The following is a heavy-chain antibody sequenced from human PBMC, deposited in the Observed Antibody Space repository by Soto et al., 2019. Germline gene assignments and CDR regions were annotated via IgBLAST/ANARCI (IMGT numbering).Heavy chain of an antibody. CDR1: GGSISSGGYY. D-gene: IGHD1-7*01. CDR3: ARSRFNWNYRVLDY. Sequence: ASETLSLTCTVSGGSISSGGYYWSWIRQHPGKGLEWIGYIYYSGSTYYNPSLKSRVTISVDTSKNQFSLKLSSVTAADTAVYYCARSRFNWNYRVLDYWGQGTLVTVPQ. J-gene: IGHJ4*02. CDR2: IYYSGST. V-gene: IGHV4-31*03.